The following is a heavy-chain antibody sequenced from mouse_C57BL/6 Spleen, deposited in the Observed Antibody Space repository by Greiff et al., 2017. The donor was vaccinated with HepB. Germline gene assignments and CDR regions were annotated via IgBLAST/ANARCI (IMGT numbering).Heavy chain of an antibody. Sequence: EVNLVESGGGLVQPGGSLSLSCAASGFTFTDYYMSWVRQPPGKALEWLGFIRNKANGYTTEYSASVKGRFTISRDNSQSILYLQMNALRAEDSATYYCARYGLAFDYWGQGTTLTVSS. CDR3: ARYGLAFDY. CDR2: IRNKANGYTT. V-gene: IGHV7-3*01. J-gene: IGHJ2*01. D-gene: IGHD4-1*01. CDR1: GFTFTDYY.